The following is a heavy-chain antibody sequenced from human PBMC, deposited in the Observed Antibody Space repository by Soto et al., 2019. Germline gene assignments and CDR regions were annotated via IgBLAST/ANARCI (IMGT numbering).Heavy chain of an antibody. J-gene: IGHJ3*02. CDR2: INHSGST. CDR1: GGSFSGYY. V-gene: IGHV4-34*01. Sequence: SETRSLTCAVYGGSFSGYYWSWIRQPPGKGLEWIGEINHSGSTNYNPSLKSRVTISVDTSKNQFSLKLSSVTAADTAVYYCARKVRYAFDIWGQGTMVTVSS. CDR3: ARKVRYAFDI.